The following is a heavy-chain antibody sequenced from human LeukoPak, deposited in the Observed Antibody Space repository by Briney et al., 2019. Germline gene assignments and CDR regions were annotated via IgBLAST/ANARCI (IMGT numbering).Heavy chain of an antibody. J-gene: IGHJ4*02. Sequence: GGSLRLSCAASGFTFSMYSMSWVRQAPGKGLEWVSAIRSTGVDTYYADSVRGRFTISRDNSRGTLSLQMNSLRAEDTAVYFCAILSWDGRGSIYWGQGALVTVSS. V-gene: IGHV3-23*01. CDR3: AILSWDGRGSIY. CDR2: IRSTGVDT. D-gene: IGHD2/OR15-2a*01. CDR1: GFTFSMYS.